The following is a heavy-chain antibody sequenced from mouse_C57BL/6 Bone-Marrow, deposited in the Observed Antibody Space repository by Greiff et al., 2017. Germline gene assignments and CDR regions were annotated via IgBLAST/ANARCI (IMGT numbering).Heavy chain of an antibody. CDR2: IDPSDSYT. Sequence: QVQLQQPGAELVRPGTSVKLSCKASGYTFTSYWMHWVKQRPGQGLEWIGVIDPSDSYTNYNQKFKGKATLTVDTSSSTAYMQLSSLTSENSAVCYCARVYGSSWGAMDYWGQGTSVTVSS. CDR1: GYTFTSYW. CDR3: ARVYGSSWGAMDY. J-gene: IGHJ4*01. V-gene: IGHV1-59*01. D-gene: IGHD1-1*01.